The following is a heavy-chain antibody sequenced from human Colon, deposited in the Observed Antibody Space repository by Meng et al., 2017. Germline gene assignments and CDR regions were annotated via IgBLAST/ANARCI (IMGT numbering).Heavy chain of an antibody. CDR2: IYPSGRT. Sequence: QVGLQESSPGLLKPSGTLSLTCAVSGDSISSGNGWTWVRQPPGKGLEWIGEIYPSGRTSSNPSLQGRVTILLDKSKNQFSLELNSVTAADTAIYFCARKRTSPGTLGFDYWGQGTLVTVSS. CDR1: GDSISSGNG. J-gene: IGHJ4*02. V-gene: IGHV4-4*02. CDR3: ARKRTSPGTLGFDY. D-gene: IGHD6-13*01.